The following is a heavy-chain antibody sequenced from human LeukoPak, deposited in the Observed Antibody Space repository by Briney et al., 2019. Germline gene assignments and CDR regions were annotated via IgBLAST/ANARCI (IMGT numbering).Heavy chain of an antibody. Sequence: SVKVSCKASGGTFSSYAISWVRQAPGQGLEWMGGIIPIFGTANYAQKFQGRVTITADESTSTAYMELSSLRSEDTAVYYCATEVVVVQDAFDIWGQGTMVTVSS. CDR2: IIPIFGTA. D-gene: IGHD3-22*01. V-gene: IGHV1-69*13. CDR3: ATEVVVVQDAFDI. CDR1: GGTFSSYA. J-gene: IGHJ3*02.